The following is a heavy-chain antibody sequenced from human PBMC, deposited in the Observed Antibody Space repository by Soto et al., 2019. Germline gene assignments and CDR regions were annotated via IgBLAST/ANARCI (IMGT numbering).Heavy chain of an antibody. D-gene: IGHD1-7*01. CDR3: AGTTSLQWYYMGV. J-gene: IGHJ6*03. CDR1: GDSVSSNSAA. Sequence: PSQTLSLTCAISGDSVSSNSAAWNWIRQSPSRGLEWLGRTYYRSRWYNDYAVSVKSRITVNPDTSKNQFSLHLNSVTPEDTAVYSCAGTTSLQWYYMGVWDKGTTVTVSS. V-gene: IGHV6-1*01. CDR2: TYYRSRWYN.